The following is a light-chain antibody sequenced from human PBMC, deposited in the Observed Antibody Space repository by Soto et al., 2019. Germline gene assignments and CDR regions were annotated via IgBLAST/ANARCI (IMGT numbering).Light chain of an antibody. CDR3: SSYAGSNNFGV. CDR2: EVN. J-gene: IGLJ1*01. CDR1: RSDGGDYEY. Sequence: QSVLTQPPSASGSPGQSVTISCTGTRSDGGDYEYVSWYQQHPGKAPKLMIYEVNKRPSGVPDRFSGSKSGNTASLTVSGLQAEDEADYYCSSYAGSNNFGVFGTGTKVTVL. V-gene: IGLV2-8*01.